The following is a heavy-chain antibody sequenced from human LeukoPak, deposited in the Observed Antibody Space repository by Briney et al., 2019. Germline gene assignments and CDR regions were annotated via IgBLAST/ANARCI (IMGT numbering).Heavy chain of an antibody. D-gene: IGHD1-7*01. J-gene: IGHJ3*02. CDR2: IYYRGNT. V-gene: IGHV4-59*01. CDR1: GGSISSFY. CDR3: ARDWITGTGDAFDI. Sequence: PSETLSLTCTVSGGSISSFYWSWIRQPPGKGQEWIGYIYYRGNTNYSPSLKSRVTMSVDTSKNPFSLKLSSVTAADTAVYYCARDWITGTGDAFDIWGQGTMVTVSS.